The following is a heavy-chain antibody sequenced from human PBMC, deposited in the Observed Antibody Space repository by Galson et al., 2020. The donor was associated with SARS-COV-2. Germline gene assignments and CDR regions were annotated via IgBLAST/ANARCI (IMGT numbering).Heavy chain of an antibody. J-gene: IGHJ6*02. CDR2: IYYSGST. D-gene: IGHD4-17*01. CDR1: GGSISSGGYY. CDR3: ARDLIHGDNSYYYYYGMDV. V-gene: IGHV4-31*03. Sequence: SETLSLTCPVSGGSISSGGYYWSWIRQHPGKGLEWIGYIYYSGSTYYNPSLKSRVTISVDTSKNQFSLKLSSVTAADTAVYYCARDLIHGDNSYYYYYGMDVWGQGTTVTVSS.